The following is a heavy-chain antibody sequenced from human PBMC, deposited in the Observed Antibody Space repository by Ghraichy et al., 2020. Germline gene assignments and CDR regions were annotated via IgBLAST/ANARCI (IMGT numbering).Heavy chain of an antibody. CDR2: IYYSGST. CDR1: GGSISSYY. Sequence: SETLSLTCTVSGGSISSYYWSWIRQPPGKGLEWIGYIYYSGSTNYNPSLKSRVTISVDTSKNQFSLKLSSVAAADTALYYCATGDYDYWGQGTLVTVSS. J-gene: IGHJ4*02. V-gene: IGHV4-59*01. CDR3: ATGDYDY. D-gene: IGHD3-16*01.